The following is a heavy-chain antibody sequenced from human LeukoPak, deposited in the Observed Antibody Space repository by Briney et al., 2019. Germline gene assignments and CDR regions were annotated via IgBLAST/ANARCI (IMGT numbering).Heavy chain of an antibody. CDR2: IYYSGST. CDR1: GGFISSYY. J-gene: IGHJ4*02. V-gene: IGHV4-59*12. Sequence: SETLSLTCTVSGGFISSYYWSWIRQPPGKGLEWIGYIYYSGSTNYNPSLKSRVTISVDTSKNQFSLKLSSVTAADTAVYYCAREVSGGEQWRHPFDYWGQGTLVTVSS. D-gene: IGHD6-19*01. CDR3: AREVSGGEQWRHPFDY.